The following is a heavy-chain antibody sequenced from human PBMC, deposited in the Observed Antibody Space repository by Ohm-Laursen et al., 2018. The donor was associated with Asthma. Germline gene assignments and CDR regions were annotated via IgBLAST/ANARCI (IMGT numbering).Heavy chain of an antibody. J-gene: IGHJ4*02. CDR2: MLHEGSNK. D-gene: IGHD6-19*01. CDR3: AKDRSVIAVTGREYCFDN. CDR1: GFSFSTYG. V-gene: IGHV3-30*18. Sequence: SLRLSCTASGFSFSTYGMHWVRQAPGKGLEWVAAMLHEGSNKYYADSVKGRFTISRDNSRNTLYLQMNSLRAEDTAVYYCAKDRSVIAVTGREYCFDNWGQGALVTVSS.